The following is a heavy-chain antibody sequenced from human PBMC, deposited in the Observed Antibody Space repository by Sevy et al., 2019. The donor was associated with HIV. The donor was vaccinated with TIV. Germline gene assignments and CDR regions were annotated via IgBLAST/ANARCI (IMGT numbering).Heavy chain of an antibody. Sequence: SVKVSCKASGGTFSSYAISWVRQAPGQGLEWMGGIIPIFGTANYAQKFQGRVTITADESTSTAYMELSSLRSEDTAVYYCARASLGVVITNYFDYWGQGTLVTVSS. CDR3: ARASLGVVITNYFDY. V-gene: IGHV1-69*13. CDR1: GGTFSSYA. D-gene: IGHD3-3*01. CDR2: IIPIFGTA. J-gene: IGHJ4*02.